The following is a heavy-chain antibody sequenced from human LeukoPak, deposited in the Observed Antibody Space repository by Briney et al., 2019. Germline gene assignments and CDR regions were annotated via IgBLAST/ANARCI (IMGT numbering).Heavy chain of an antibody. V-gene: IGHV3-48*02. J-gene: IGHJ4*02. Sequence: GGSLRLSCAASGFTFSSYSMGWVRQAPGRGLEWVSFVSNTGDAKYYADSAKGRFTISRDNAHSSLYLQMNSLRDEDSALYYCARDNHDYGFGYWGQGTLVTVSS. CDR2: VSNTGDAK. D-gene: IGHD4-17*01. CDR3: ARDNHDYGFGY. CDR1: GFTFSSYS.